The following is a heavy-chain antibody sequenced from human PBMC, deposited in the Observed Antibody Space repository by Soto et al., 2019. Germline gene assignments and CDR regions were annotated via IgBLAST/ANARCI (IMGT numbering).Heavy chain of an antibody. CDR2: ISGFNGNT. D-gene: IGHD2-2*01. Sequence: ASVKVSCKASGYTFTSYGITWVLQAPGQGLEWMGWISGFNGNTNYAQKLQGRVSMTTDTSTSTAYMELRSLGSDDTAVYYCAREILPAAPREFDYLGQGTLVTVSS. CDR3: AREILPAAPREFDY. V-gene: IGHV1-18*01. CDR1: GYTFTSYG. J-gene: IGHJ4*02.